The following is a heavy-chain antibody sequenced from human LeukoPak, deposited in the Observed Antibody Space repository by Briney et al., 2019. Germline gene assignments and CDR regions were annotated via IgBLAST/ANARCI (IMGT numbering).Heavy chain of an antibody. D-gene: IGHD2-2*01. CDR3: ARDKDIVVVPAAMLGGDMDV. V-gene: IGHV1-18*01. J-gene: IGHJ6*03. CDR2: ISAYNGNT. Sequence: ASVKVSCKASGYTFTSYGISWVRQAPGQGLEWMGWISAYNGNTNYAQKLQGRVTMTTDTSTSTAYMELRSLRSDDTAVYYCARDKDIVVVPAAMLGGDMDVWGKGTTVTVSS. CDR1: GYTFTSYG.